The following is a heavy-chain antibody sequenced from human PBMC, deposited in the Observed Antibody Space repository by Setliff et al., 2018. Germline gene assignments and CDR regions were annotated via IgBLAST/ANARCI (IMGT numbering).Heavy chain of an antibody. D-gene: IGHD5-18*01. V-gene: IGHV1-69*05. J-gene: IGHJ6*03. CDR2: TIPIFGTT. CDR1: GGTFSRYG. Sequence: SVKVSCKASGGTFSRYGISWVRQAPGQGLEWMGGTIPIFGTTNYARRFQGRVTIITDASTSTAYMELSSLTSADTAVYYCAREGVDTRSSTDYRYYMDVWGKGTTVTVSS. CDR3: AREGVDTRSSTDYRYYMDV.